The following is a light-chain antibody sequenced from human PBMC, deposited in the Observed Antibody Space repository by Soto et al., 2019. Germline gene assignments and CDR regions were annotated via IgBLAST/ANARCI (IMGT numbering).Light chain of an antibody. CDR1: DSNIGRDT. CDR2: TNS. J-gene: IGLJ2*01. CDR3: AAWDDSLNGVV. V-gene: IGLV1-44*01. Sequence: QAVVTQPPSVSGTPGQRVTISCSGSDSNIGRDTVNWYQQLPGTAPRLLIYTNSQRPSGVPDRFSGSKSGTSASLAISGLQSEDEADYYCAAWDDSLNGVVFGGGTQLTVL.